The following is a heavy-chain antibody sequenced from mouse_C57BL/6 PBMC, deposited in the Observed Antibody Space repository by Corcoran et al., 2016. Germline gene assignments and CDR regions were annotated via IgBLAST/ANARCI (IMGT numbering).Heavy chain of an antibody. D-gene: IGHD2-3*01. CDR1: GYSITSGYY. CDR3: AREGDGYYEDAMDY. Sequence: DVQLQESGPGLVKPSQSLSLTCSVTGYSITSGYYWNWIRQFPGNKLEWMGYINYDGSNNYNPSLKNRISITRDTSKNQFFLKLNSVTTEDTATYYCAREGDGYYEDAMDYWGQGTSVTVSS. J-gene: IGHJ4*01. V-gene: IGHV3-6*01. CDR2: INYDGSN.